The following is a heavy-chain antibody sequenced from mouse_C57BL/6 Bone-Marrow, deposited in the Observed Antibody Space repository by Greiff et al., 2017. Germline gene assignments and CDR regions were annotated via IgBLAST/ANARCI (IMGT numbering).Heavy chain of an antibody. CDR3: AREGSSIYDGYYSYAMDY. J-gene: IGHJ4*01. Sequence: QVQLQQPGAELVKPGASVKLSCKASGYTFTSYWMQWVKQRPGQGLEWIGEIDPSDSYTNYNQKFKGKATLTVDTSSSTAYMQLSSLTSEDSAVYYCAREGSSIYDGYYSYAMDYWGQGTSVTVSS. V-gene: IGHV1-50*01. CDR1: GYTFTSYW. CDR2: IDPSDSYT. D-gene: IGHD2-3*01.